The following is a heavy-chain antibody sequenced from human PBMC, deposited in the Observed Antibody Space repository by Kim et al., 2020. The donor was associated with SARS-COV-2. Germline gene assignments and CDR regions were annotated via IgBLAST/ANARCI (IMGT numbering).Heavy chain of an antibody. D-gene: IGHD6-19*01. Sequence: NTRYSQKFQGRVSMTRDTSATPAYLELGGRISEDTAVYYCAREAVAGSFDYWGQGTLVTVSS. CDR3: AREAVAGSFDY. V-gene: IGHV1-3*01. J-gene: IGHJ4*02. CDR2: NT.